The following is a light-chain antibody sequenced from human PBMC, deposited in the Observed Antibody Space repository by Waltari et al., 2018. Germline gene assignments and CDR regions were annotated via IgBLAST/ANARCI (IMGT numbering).Light chain of an antibody. V-gene: IGKV3-20*01. Sequence: EIVLTQSPGTLSLSPGERATLSCRASPGVSRTLARYQQKPGQAPKLLIYGASIRATGIPDRFTGSGSGTDFSLTISSLEPEDFAIYFCQHYVRLPATFGQGTKVEIK. CDR3: QHYVRLPAT. J-gene: IGKJ1*01. CDR1: PGVSRT. CDR2: GAS.